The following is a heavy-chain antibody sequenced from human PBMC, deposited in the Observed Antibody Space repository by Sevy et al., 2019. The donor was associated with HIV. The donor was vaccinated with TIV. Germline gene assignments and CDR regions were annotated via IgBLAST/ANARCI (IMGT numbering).Heavy chain of an antibody. CDR1: GFTFEDSA. CDR2: ISWNSATR. Sequence: GGSLRLSCAASGFTFEDSAMHWVRQAPGKGLEWVSGISWNSATRGYADSVKGRFTISRDNAKNSLYRQMNSLRTEDTALYYCAKDTSRVVAGTGYFDYWGQGTLVTVSS. V-gene: IGHV3-9*01. J-gene: IGHJ4*02. CDR3: AKDTSRVVAGTGYFDY. D-gene: IGHD6-19*01.